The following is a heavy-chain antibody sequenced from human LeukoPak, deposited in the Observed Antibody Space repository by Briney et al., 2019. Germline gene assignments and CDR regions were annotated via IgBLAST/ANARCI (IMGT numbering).Heavy chain of an antibody. CDR2: INPSGGST. D-gene: IGHD6-19*01. V-gene: IGHV1-46*01. J-gene: IGHJ5*02. CDR1: GYTFTSYY. CDR3: ARARRVSLQWLPKSNWFDP. Sequence: ASVKVSCKASGYTFTSYYMHLVRQAPGQGLEWMGIINPSGGSTSYAQKFQGRVTMTRDTSTSTVYMELSSLRSEDTAVYYCARARRVSLQWLPKSNWFDPWGQGTLVTVSS.